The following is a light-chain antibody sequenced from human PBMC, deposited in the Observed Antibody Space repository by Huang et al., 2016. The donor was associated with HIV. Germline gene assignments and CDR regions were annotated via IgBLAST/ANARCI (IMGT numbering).Light chain of an antibody. CDR1: QSISSW. CDR3: QQYNTYSWT. J-gene: IGKJ1*01. V-gene: IGKV1-5*03. CDR2: TAS. Sequence: DIQMTQSPSTLSASVGARVTITCRATQSISSWLAWYQQKPGKAPKLLIYTASSLESGVPSRFSGRGSGTEFTLTISSLQPDDFATYYCQQYNTYSWTFGQGTKVEIK.